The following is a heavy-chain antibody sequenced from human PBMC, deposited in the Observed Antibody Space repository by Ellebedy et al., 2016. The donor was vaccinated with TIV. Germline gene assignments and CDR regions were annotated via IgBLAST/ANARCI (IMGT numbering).Heavy chain of an antibody. D-gene: IGHD5-12*01. J-gene: IGHJ5*02. Sequence: AASVKVSCKASGYTFNGYYIHWVRQAPGQGLEWMGWINPNTGGTLYAQKFQGRVTMTRDTSINTVYMDLKRLRSDDTAMYYCARGAYSGFEISTWFGRWGQGTLVTVSS. CDR2: INPNTGGT. CDR3: ARGAYSGFEISTWFGR. CDR1: GYTFNGYY. V-gene: IGHV1-2*02.